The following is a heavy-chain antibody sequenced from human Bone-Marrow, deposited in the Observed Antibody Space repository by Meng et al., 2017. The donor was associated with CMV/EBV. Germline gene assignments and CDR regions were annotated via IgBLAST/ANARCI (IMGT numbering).Heavy chain of an antibody. D-gene: IGHD3-16*01. CDR1: GYSFTSYW. CDR3: AYCSGGNGYYYGMDV. V-gene: IGHV5-51*01. J-gene: IGHJ6*01. CDR2: IYPDDSDT. Sequence: GESLKISCKGSGYSFTSYWVGWVRQMPGKGLEWMGIIYPDDSDTRYSPSFQGQVTISADKSVSTAYLQWSSLKASDTAMYYCAYCSGGNGYYYGMDVWGQGTTVTVSS.